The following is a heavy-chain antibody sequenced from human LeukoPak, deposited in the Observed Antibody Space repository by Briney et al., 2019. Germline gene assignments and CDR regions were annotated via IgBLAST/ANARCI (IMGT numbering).Heavy chain of an antibody. J-gene: IGHJ4*02. CDR3: GRKAGDCGGGSCYSIDY. CDR1: EGSFSSEA. CDR2: IIPIFGTA. Sequence: ASVKVSCKAFEGSFSSEAISWVRQAPGQGLEWMGGIIPIFGTANYAQKFQGRVTITTDESTSTAYMEVSNLRSEDTAVYYCGRKAGDCGGGSCYSIDYWGQGTLVTVSS. V-gene: IGHV1-69*05. D-gene: IGHD2-15*01.